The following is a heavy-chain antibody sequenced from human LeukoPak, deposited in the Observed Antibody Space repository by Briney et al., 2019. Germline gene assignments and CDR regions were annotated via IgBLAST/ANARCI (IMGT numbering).Heavy chain of an antibody. Sequence: SETLSLTCAVYGGSFSGYYWSWIRQPPGKGLEWIGEINHSGSTNYNPSLKSQVTISVDTSKNQFSLKLSSVTAADTAVYYCARAPAITKPFDYWGQGTLVTVSS. D-gene: IGHD3-3*01. CDR2: INHSGST. CDR1: GGSFSGYY. V-gene: IGHV4-34*01. J-gene: IGHJ4*02. CDR3: ARAPAITKPFDY.